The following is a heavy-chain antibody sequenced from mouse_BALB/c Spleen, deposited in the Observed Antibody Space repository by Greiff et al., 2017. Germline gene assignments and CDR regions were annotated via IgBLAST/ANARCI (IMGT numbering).Heavy chain of an antibody. CDR3: ARQGFPGYFDV. Sequence: EVMLVESGGGLVQPGESLKLSCESNEYEFPSYDMSWVRKNPEKRLELVAAINSDGGSTYYPDTMERRFIISRDNTKKTLYLQMSSLRSEDTALFYCARQGFPGYFDVWGAGTTVTVSS. CDR2: INSDGGST. CDR1: EYEFPSYD. V-gene: IGHV5-2*01. J-gene: IGHJ1*01.